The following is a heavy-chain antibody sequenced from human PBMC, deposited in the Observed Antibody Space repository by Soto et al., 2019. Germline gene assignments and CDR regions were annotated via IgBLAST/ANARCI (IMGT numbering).Heavy chain of an antibody. J-gene: IGHJ4*02. V-gene: IGHV5-51*01. CDR2: IYPGDSDT. CDR1: GYSFTSYW. Sequence: GDSLKISCKGSGYSFTSYWIGWVRQMPGKGLEWMAIIYPGDSDTRYSPSFQGQVTISADKSISTAYLQWSSLKASDTAMYYCGRHSEDTVTPDYWGQGTLVTVSS. CDR3: GRHSEDTVTPDY. D-gene: IGHD4-17*01.